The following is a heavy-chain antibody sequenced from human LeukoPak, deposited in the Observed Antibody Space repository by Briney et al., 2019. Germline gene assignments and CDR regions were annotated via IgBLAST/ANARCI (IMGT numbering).Heavy chain of an antibody. CDR2: IYPGDSDT. D-gene: IGHD2-2*01. CDR1: GYSFTSYW. V-gene: IGHV5-51*01. Sequence: GEPLKISCKASGYSFTSYWIGWVREMGGRGVEGMGIIYPGDSDTRYSALLQGQATNSGDKSIDTAYLPWTSLEAPDTAMYYSARRRGTSAFDSWGQGTLVTVSS. CDR3: ARRRGTSAFDS. J-gene: IGHJ4*02.